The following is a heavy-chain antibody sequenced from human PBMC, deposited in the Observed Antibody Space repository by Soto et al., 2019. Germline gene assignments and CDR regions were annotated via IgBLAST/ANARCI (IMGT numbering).Heavy chain of an antibody. CDR3: ARVDFDTIFGVVISGYPYYYGMDV. Sequence: QVQLVQSGAEVKEPGASVKVSCKASGYTFTSYGISWVRQAPGQGLEWMGWISAYNGNTNYAQKLQGRVTMTTDTSTSTAYMELRSLRSDDTAVYYCARVDFDTIFGVVISGYPYYYGMDVWGQGTTVTVSS. CDR2: ISAYNGNT. J-gene: IGHJ6*02. V-gene: IGHV1-18*01. CDR1: GYTFTSYG. D-gene: IGHD3-3*01.